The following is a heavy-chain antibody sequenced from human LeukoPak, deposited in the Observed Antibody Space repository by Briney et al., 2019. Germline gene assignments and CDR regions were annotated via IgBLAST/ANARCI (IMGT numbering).Heavy chain of an antibody. J-gene: IGHJ4*02. Sequence: GGSLRLSCAASGFSFSNAWMTWVRQAPGRGLEWVGRIKSKTDGGTTEYAAPVKGRFTISRDDSKNTLYLQMNSLKTEDTAVYYCTTSSTLDYSYLYWGQGTLVTVSS. CDR3: TTSSTLDYSYLY. CDR1: GFSFSNAW. D-gene: IGHD5-18*01. V-gene: IGHV3-15*01. CDR2: IKSKTDGGTT.